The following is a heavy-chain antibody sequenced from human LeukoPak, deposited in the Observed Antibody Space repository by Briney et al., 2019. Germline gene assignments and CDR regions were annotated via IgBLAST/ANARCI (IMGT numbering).Heavy chain of an antibody. V-gene: IGHV3-74*01. D-gene: IGHD4-23*01. CDR1: GLPFSSYW. CDR2: INPDGRST. Sequence: PGGSLRLSCEASGLPFSSYWMHWVRQVPGKSLVWVSRINPDGRSTHYADSVKGRFTISRDNAKNSLYLQMNSLRADDMALYYCAKGDYGGISGGFDIWGQGTMVTVSS. CDR3: AKGDYGGISGGFDI. J-gene: IGHJ3*02.